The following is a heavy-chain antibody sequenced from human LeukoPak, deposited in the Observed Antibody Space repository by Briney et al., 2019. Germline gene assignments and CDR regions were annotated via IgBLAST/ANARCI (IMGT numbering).Heavy chain of an antibody. CDR2: IKEDGSEK. CDR1: GFTFSYFW. J-gene: IGHJ4*02. Sequence: PGGSLRLSCAASGFTFSYFWMSWVRQAPGKGLEWVASIKEDGSEKYYVDSVKGRFTISRDNAKNSLYLQMNSLRAEDTAVYYCAREYYYDSSGYGSFGYWGQGTLVTVSS. V-gene: IGHV3-7*01. CDR3: AREYYYDSSGYGSFGY. D-gene: IGHD3-22*01.